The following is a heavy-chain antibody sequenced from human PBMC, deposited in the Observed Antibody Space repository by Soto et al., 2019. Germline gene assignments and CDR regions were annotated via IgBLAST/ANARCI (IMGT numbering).Heavy chain of an antibody. V-gene: IGHV3-23*01. CDR2: IAGNGGIL. Sequence: LRLSCVAPGFTFSNYVMSWVRQAPGKGLECVAAIAGNGGILYYTDSVKGRFSISRDNSKNTLHLQMNSLRAEDTAVYYCARRQFFSFDSWGQGILVTVSS. D-gene: IGHD6-19*01. CDR1: GFTFSNYV. J-gene: IGHJ4*02. CDR3: ARRQFFSFDS.